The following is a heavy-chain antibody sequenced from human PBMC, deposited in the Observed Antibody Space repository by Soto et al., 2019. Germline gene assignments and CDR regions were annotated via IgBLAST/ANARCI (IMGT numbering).Heavy chain of an antibody. CDR1: GYTFTGYY. J-gene: IGHJ5*02. D-gene: IGHD3-10*01. Sequence: QVQLVQSGAEVKKPGASVKVSCKASGYTFTGYYMHWVRQAPGQGLEWMGWINPNSGGTNYAQKFQGWVTMTRDTSISTAYMELSMLRSDDTAVYYCARDSYGSVPGGNWFDPWGQGTLVTVSS. CDR2: INPNSGGT. V-gene: IGHV1-2*04. CDR3: ARDSYGSVPGGNWFDP.